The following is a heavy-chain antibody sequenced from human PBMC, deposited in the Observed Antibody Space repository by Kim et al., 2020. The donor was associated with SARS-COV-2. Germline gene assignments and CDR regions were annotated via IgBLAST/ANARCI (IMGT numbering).Heavy chain of an antibody. J-gene: IGHJ4*02. V-gene: IGHV4-31*03. CDR1: GGSISSGGYC. CDR2: IYYSGST. CDR3: ARGIGYYASSGYYYLHGGRYYFDY. Sequence: SETLSLTCTVSGGSISSGGYCWSWIRQHPGKGLEWIGYIYYSGSTYYNPSLKSRVTISVDTSKNQFSLKLSSVTAADTAVYYCARGIGYYASSGYYYLHGGRYYFDYWGQGTLCTVSS. D-gene: IGHD3-22*01.